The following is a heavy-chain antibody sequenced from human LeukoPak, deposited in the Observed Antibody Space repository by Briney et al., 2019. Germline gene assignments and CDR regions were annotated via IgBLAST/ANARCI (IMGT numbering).Heavy chain of an antibody. CDR2: IYYSGST. D-gene: IGHD3-3*01. V-gene: IGHV4-39*01. Sequence: SETLSLTCTVSGGSISSSSYYWGWIRQPPGKGLEWIGSIYYSGSTYYNLSLKSRVTISVDTSKNQFSLKLSSVTAADTAVYYCAGLDYDFWSGPFDYWGQGTLVTVSS. J-gene: IGHJ4*02. CDR1: GGSISSSSYY. CDR3: AGLDYDFWSGPFDY.